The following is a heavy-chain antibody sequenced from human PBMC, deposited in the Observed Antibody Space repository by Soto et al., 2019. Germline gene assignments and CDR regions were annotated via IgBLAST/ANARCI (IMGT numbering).Heavy chain of an antibody. D-gene: IGHD1-1*01. CDR2: ISSSSSTI. J-gene: IGHJ6*03. CDR1: GFTFSSYS. V-gene: IGHV3-48*02. CDR3: ATRPPWNRDYYYMDV. Sequence: EVQLAESGGGLVQPGGSLRLSCAASGFTFSSYSMNWVRQAPGKGLERVSYISSSSSTIYYADSVKGRFTISRDNAKNSLYLQMNSRRDEDTAVYYCATRPPWNRDYYYMDVWGKGTTVTVSS.